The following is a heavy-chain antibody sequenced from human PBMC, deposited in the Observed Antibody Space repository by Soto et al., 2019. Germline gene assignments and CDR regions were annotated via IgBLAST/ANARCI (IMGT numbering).Heavy chain of an antibody. D-gene: IGHD3-16*02. V-gene: IGHV3-23*01. CDR2: ISDSGGST. J-gene: IGHJ3*02. CDR3: ARDDDGRYPSNNFDM. Sequence: GGSLRLSCAASGFTLRDHYMSWIRQAPGKGLEWVSVISDSGGSTYYADSVKGRFTISRDNSKNTLYLQMTGLTAADTAVYYCARDDDGRYPSNNFDMWGQGTMVTVSS. CDR1: GFTLRDHY.